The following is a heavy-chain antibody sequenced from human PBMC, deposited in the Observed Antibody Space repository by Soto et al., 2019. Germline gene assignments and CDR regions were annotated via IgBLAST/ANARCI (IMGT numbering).Heavy chain of an antibody. V-gene: IGHV4-30-4*01. CDR2: IYYSGST. CDR1: GGSISSVNYY. J-gene: IGHJ5*02. CDR3: ARAMVVTQNWFDP. D-gene: IGHD2-21*02. Sequence: QVQLQESGPGLVKPSQTLSLTCTVSGGSISSVNYYWSWIRQPPGKGLEWIGYIYYSGSTYYNPSLSGRVTISVDTSRNQFSLKLSSVTAADTAVYYCARAMVVTQNWFDPWGQGTLVTVSS.